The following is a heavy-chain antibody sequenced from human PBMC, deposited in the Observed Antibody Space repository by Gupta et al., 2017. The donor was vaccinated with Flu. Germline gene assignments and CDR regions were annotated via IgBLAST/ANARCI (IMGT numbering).Heavy chain of an antibody. CDR2: INHSGST. CDR1: GGSFSGYY. Sequence: QVQLQQWGAGLLKPSETLSLTCAVYGGSFSGYYWSWIRQPPGKGLEWIGEINHSGSTNYNPSLKSRVTISVDTSKNQVSMKLSSVTAAETAVYYCARGVVPASRTLSFDDWGQGTLVTVSS. V-gene: IGHV4-34*01. D-gene: IGHD2-2*01. J-gene: IGHJ4*02. CDR3: ARGVVPASRTLSFDD.